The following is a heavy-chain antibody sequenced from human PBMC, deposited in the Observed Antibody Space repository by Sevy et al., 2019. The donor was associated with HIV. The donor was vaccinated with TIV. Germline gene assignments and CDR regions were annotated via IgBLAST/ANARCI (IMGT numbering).Heavy chain of an antibody. CDR2: ISGSGGST. CDR3: GIMGGYDFWSGRLYYFDY. Sequence: GGSLRLSCAASGFTFSSYAMSWVRQAPGKGLEWVSAISGSGGSTYYADSMKGRFTISRDNSKDTLSLQMNSLRAEGTAVYYCGIMGGYDFWSGRLYYFDYWGQGTLVTVSS. J-gene: IGHJ4*02. D-gene: IGHD3-3*01. CDR1: GFTFSSYA. V-gene: IGHV3-23*01.